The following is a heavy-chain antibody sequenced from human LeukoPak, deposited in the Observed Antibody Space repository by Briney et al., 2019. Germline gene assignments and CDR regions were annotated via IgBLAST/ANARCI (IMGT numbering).Heavy chain of an antibody. CDR1: GYSFTSYW. J-gene: IGHJ6*02. V-gene: IGHV5-51*01. D-gene: IGHD1-26*01. Sequence: GESLKISCKGSGYSFTSYWIGWVRQMPGKGLEWMGIIYPDSDTRYSPSFQGQVSISADKSISTAYLQWSSLKASDTAMYYCARQPGGWYGMDVWGQGTTVTVSS. CDR2: IYPDSDT. CDR3: ARQPGGWYGMDV.